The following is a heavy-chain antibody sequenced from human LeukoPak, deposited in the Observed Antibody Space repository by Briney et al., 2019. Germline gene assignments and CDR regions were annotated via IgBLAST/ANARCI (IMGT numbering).Heavy chain of an antibody. CDR2: INWNGGST. CDR3: ARVKGSGYRNSIDY. V-gene: IGHV3-20*04. D-gene: IGHD3-3*01. Sequence: GGSLRLSCAASGFTFDDYAMNWLRHAPGKGLELVSGINWNGGSTYYTDSVKGRFTISRNNAKNSLHLQITSLSAAHAALYYCARVKGSGYRNSIDYWGQGTLVTVSS. CDR1: GFTFDDYA. J-gene: IGHJ4*02.